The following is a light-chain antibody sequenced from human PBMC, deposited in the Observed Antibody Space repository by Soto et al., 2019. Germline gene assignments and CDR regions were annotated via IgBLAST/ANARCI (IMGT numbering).Light chain of an antibody. CDR3: QQASSFPIT. Sequence: EIVLTQSPGTLSLSPGERATLSCRASQSVSSNYLAWYQQKPGQAPRLLIFGASSRATGIPDRFSGSGSGTAFTLTISRLEPEDFATYYCQQASSFPITFGGGTKVEI. CDR2: GAS. V-gene: IGKV3-20*01. CDR1: QSVSSNY. J-gene: IGKJ4*01.